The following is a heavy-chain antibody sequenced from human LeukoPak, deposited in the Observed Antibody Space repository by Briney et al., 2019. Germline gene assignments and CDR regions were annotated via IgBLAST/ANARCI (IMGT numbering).Heavy chain of an antibody. CDR1: GGSISSYY. CDR2: IYYSGST. V-gene: IGHV4-59*08. CDR3: ARSITMISAPINYFDY. Sequence: PSETLSLTCTVSGGSISSYYWSWIRQPPGKGLEWIGYIYYSGSTNYNPSLKSRVTISVDTSKNQFSLKLSSVTAADTAVYYCARSITMISAPINYFDYWGQGTLVTVSS. J-gene: IGHJ4*02. D-gene: IGHD3-22*01.